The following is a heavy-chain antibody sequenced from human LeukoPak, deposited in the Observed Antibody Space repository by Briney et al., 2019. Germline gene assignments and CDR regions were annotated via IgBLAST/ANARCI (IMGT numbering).Heavy chain of an antibody. CDR1: GFTFSSYG. V-gene: IGHV3-30*18. CDR3: ANAGLLSAAFAI. J-gene: IGHJ3*02. D-gene: IGHD2/OR15-2a*01. Sequence: PGRSLRLSCAASGFTFSSYGMHWVRQAPGKGLEWGAVISYDGSNKYYADSVKGRFTISRDNSKNTLYLQMNSLRAADTAVYYCANAGLLSAAFAIWGQGTMVTVYS. CDR2: ISYDGSNK.